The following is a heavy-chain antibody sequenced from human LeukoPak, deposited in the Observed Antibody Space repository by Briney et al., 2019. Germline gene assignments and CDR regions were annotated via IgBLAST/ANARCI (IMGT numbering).Heavy chain of an antibody. CDR3: AKDIWPDSSGWQVFDY. CDR2: ISWNSGSI. V-gene: IGHV3-9*01. J-gene: IGHJ4*02. CDR1: GFTFDDYA. Sequence: GGSLRLSCAASGFTFDDYAMHWVRQAPGKGLEWVSGISWNSGSIGYADSVKGRFTISRDNAKNSLYLQMNSLRAEDTALYYCAKDIWPDSSGWQVFDYWGQGTLVTVSS. D-gene: IGHD6-19*01.